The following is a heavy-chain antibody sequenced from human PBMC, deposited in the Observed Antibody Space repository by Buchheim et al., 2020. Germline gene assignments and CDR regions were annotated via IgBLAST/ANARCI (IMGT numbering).Heavy chain of an antibody. Sequence: QVQLVQSATVVKKPGASVKVSCRASGYSFTGYYIHWLRQAPGQGLEWMAWINPGNGGTDTAQTFQGRVTLTRDRSLTTAYMDLGGLRSDDTAVYYCARAAAAAPFDYWGQGTL. J-gene: IGHJ4*02. CDR1: GYSFTGYY. V-gene: IGHV1-2*02. CDR3: ARAAAAAPFDY. CDR2: INPGNGGT. D-gene: IGHD6-25*01.